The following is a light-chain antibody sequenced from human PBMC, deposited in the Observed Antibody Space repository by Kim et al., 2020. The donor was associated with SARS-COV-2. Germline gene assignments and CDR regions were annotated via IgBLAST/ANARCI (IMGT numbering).Light chain of an antibody. V-gene: IGLV2-8*01. J-gene: IGLJ2*01. CDR2: EVS. CDR1: SSHVGGYNY. CDR3: SSYAGSNNLV. Sequence: GQSVTLSCTGTSSHVGGYNYVSWYQQHPGKAPKLMIYEVSQRPSGVPDRFSGSKSGNTASLTVSGLQAEDEADYYCSSYAGSNNLVFGGGTQLTFL.